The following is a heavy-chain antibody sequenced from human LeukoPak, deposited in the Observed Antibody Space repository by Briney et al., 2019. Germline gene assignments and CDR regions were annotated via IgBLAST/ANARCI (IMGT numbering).Heavy chain of an antibody. J-gene: IGHJ4*02. CDR3: ARGLYYYDSSGYYPNDPFDS. CDR2: IWYDGSNK. V-gene: IGHV3-33*01. D-gene: IGHD3-22*01. Sequence: GGSLRLSRAPSRFTFSSYGMHSVRQAPGKGLEWVALIWYDGSNKYFADSVKGRFTISRDNSKNTLYLQMNSLRAEDTAVYYCARGLYYYDSSGYYPNDPFDSWGQGTLVSVSS. CDR1: RFTFSSYG.